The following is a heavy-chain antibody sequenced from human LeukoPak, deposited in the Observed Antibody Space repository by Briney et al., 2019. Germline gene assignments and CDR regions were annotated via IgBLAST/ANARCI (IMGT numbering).Heavy chain of an antibody. CDR3: ARALRPDSGYEFYY. CDR2: IWYDGSNK. CDR1: GFTFSSYG. D-gene: IGHD5-12*01. Sequence: GRSLRLSCAASGFTFSSYGMHWVRQAPGKGLEWVAVIWYDGSNKYYADSVKGRFTISRDNSKNTLYLQMNSLRAEDTAVYYRARALRPDSGYEFYYWGQGTLVTVSS. J-gene: IGHJ4*02. V-gene: IGHV3-33*01.